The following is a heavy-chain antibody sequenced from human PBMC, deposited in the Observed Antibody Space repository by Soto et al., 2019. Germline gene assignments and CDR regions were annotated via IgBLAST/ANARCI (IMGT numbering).Heavy chain of an antibody. Sequence: EVQLVESGGGLVKPGGSLRLSCAASGFTFANAWMSWVRQAPEKGLEWVGRVRSKADGGTTDYAAPVKGRFTISRDDSENTLYLQMNSLKIDDAAVYYCRRDWDYPVLWGQGTLVTVSS. J-gene: IGHJ4*02. V-gene: IGHV3-15*01. D-gene: IGHD1-7*01. CDR2: VRSKADGGTT. CDR3: RRDWDYPVL. CDR1: GFTFANAW.